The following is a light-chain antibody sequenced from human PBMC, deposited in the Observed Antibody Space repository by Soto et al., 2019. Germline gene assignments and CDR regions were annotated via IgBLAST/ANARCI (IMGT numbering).Light chain of an antibody. CDR3: SSYTSSATLVV. CDR1: NSDVGAFNY. Sequence: QSALTQPASVFGSPGQSITISCTGTNSDVGAFNYVSWYQQHPGKAPKLMIFDVSNRPSGVSNRFSGSKSGSTASLTISGLQAEDEADYYCSSYTSSATLVVFGGGTKLTVL. V-gene: IGLV2-14*01. CDR2: DVS. J-gene: IGLJ2*01.